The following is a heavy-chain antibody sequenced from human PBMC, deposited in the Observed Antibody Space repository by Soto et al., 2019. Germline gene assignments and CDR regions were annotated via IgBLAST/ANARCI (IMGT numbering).Heavy chain of an antibody. CDR2: ILYSGST. CDR1: GGSVSSATYF. Sequence: SETLSLTXPVSGGSVSSATYFWSWVRQPPGGGLEWIAYILYSGSTKYNPSLKSRVTISLSTSKTQFSLRLTSVTAADTAVYYCASGMYNSGWNLDLWGQGSVVTVSS. V-gene: IGHV4-61*01. D-gene: IGHD6-19*01. J-gene: IGHJ5*02. CDR3: ASGMYNSGWNLDL.